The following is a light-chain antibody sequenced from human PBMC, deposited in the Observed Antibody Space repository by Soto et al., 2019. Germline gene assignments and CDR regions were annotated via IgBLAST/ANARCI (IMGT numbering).Light chain of an antibody. Sequence: EIVLTQSPATLSLSPGQRATLSCRASQSVSSYLAWYQQKPGQAPRLLIHGASTGAPGFPARFSGSGSGTDFTLTISSLQSEDFAVYYCQQYDNWPWTFGQGTKVDI. CDR3: QQYDNWPWT. J-gene: IGKJ1*01. CDR1: QSVSSY. CDR2: GAS. V-gene: IGKV3-15*01.